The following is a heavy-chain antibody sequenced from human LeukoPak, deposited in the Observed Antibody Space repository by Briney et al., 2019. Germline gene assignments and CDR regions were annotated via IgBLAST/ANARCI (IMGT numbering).Heavy chain of an antibody. J-gene: IGHJ3*02. Sequence: GESLKISCKGSGYSFTSYWIGWVRQMPGKGLESMGIIYPDDSDTRYSPSFQGQVTISADKSTSTAYLQWSSLKASDTAVYYCARPVEMATRNTFHIWGQGTLVTVSS. CDR2: IYPDDSDT. CDR3: ARPVEMATRNTFHI. D-gene: IGHD5-24*01. CDR1: GYSFTSYW. V-gene: IGHV5-51*01.